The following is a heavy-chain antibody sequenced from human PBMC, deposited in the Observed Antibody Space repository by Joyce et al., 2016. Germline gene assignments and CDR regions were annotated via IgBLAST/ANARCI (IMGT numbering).Heavy chain of an antibody. V-gene: IGHV4-4*07. CDR3: ARDPPTYYYGSGSYRGPFDI. CDR1: VDSISSYY. CDR2: MDTRWST. J-gene: IGHJ3*02. D-gene: IGHD3-10*01. Sequence: QVQLQESGPGLVKPSETLSLTCTVSVDSISSYYWSWIRQPAGKGLEWIGRMDTRWSTIYSPALKGRGTMSADTSKNQFSLNLNSVTAADTAVYYCARDPPTYYYGSGSYRGPFDIWGQGTMVTVSS.